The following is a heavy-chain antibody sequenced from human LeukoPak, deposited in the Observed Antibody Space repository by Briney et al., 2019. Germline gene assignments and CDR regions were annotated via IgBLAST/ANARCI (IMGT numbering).Heavy chain of an antibody. CDR3: ARDRRDGYNSHAFDI. Sequence: ASVKVSCKASGGTFSSYAISWVRQAPGQGLEWMGRIIPIFGTANYAQKFQGRVTITTDESTSTAYMELSSLRSEDTAVYYCARDRRDGYNSHAFDIWGQGTMVTVSS. D-gene: IGHD5-24*01. CDR1: GGTFSSYA. CDR2: IIPIFGTA. V-gene: IGHV1-69*05. J-gene: IGHJ3*02.